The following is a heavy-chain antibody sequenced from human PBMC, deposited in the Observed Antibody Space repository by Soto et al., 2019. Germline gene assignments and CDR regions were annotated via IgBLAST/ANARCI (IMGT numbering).Heavy chain of an antibody. V-gene: IGHV3-53*01. J-gene: IGHJ4*02. CDR2: IFSGGNT. D-gene: IGHD2-21*01. CDR1: GFTVSSIY. CDR3: TGGLWQHNGPFDY. Sequence: EVQLVESGGGLIQPGGSLRLSCAASGFTVSSIYMNWVRQAPGKGLEWVSVIFSGGNTYYADSVKGRFTISRDNSENTLYLQMSSLRAEDTAKYYCTGGLWQHNGPFDYWGQGTLVTVSS.